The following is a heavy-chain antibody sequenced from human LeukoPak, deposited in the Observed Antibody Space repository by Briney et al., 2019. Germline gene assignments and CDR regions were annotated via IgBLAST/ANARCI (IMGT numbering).Heavy chain of an antibody. CDR3: AREGTGRWIQQRTFDY. D-gene: IGHD5-18*01. CDR2: INPNSGGT. V-gene: IGHV1-2*04. CDR1: GYTFTGYY. J-gene: IGHJ4*02. Sequence: GASVTVSCTASGYTFTGYYMHWVRQAPGQGLEWMGWINPNSGGTNYAQKFQGWVTMTRGTSISTAYMELSRLRSDDTAVYYCAREGTGRWIQQRTFDYWGQGTLVTVSS.